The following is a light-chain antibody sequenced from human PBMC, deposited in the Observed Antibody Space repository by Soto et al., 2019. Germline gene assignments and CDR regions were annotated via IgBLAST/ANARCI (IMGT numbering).Light chain of an antibody. V-gene: IGLV2-14*01. J-gene: IGLJ1*01. CDR3: GSYAGGGAYV. CDR1: TSDVGGYNA. Sequence: QSALTHPASVFGSPVQSLTISLPGNTSDVGGYNAVSWYQQHPGKAPKLMIYDVSNRPSGASDRFSGSKSGNTASLTISGLQAEDEADYYCGSYAGGGAYVFGTGTKVTV. CDR2: DVS.